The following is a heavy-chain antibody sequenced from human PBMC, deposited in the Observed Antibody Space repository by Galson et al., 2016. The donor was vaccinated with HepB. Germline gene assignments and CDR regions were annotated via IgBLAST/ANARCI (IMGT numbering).Heavy chain of an antibody. CDR1: EFTFSTYA. D-gene: IGHD4-17*01. CDR2: ISYDGSDK. V-gene: IGHV3-30*04. Sequence: SLRLSCAASEFTFSTYAMHWVRQAPGKGLGWVAIISYDGSDKYYPESVRGRFTVSRDNAKNSLYLQMNSLRVDDTAVYYCARLYGDVTLFDYWGQGTLVTVSS. CDR3: ARLYGDVTLFDY. J-gene: IGHJ4*02.